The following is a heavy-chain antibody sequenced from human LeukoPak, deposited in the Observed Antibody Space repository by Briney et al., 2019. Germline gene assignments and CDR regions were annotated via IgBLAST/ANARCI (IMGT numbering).Heavy chain of an antibody. V-gene: IGHV4-59*01. CDR2: IYNSGST. J-gene: IGHJ3*02. CDR3: ACLTTADAFDI. D-gene: IGHD3-22*01. Sequence: SETLSLTCSVSGGAISIYYWSWIRQPPGKGLEWIGYIYNSGSTNYNPSLKSRVTISVDPSKNQFSLKLSSVTAADTAVYYCACLTTADAFDIWGQGTKVTVSS. CDR1: GGAISIYY.